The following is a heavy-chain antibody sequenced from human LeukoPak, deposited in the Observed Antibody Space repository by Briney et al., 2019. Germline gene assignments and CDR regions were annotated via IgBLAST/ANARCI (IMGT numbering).Heavy chain of an antibody. V-gene: IGHV3-11*04. CDR2: ISSSGSTI. CDR1: GFTFSDYY. D-gene: IGHD5-12*01. J-gene: IGHJ6*02. CDR3: ARVLYSGYQHYYYGMDV. Sequence: PGGSLRLSCAASGFTFSDYYMSWIRQAPGKGLEWVSYISSSGSTIYYADSVKGRFTISRDNAKNSLYLQMNSLRAEDTAVYYCARVLYSGYQHYYYGMDVWGQGTTVTVSS.